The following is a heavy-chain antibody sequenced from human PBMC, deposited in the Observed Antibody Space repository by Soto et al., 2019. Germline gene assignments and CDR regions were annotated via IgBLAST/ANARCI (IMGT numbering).Heavy chain of an antibody. CDR2: ISGSGGST. Sequence: WGSLRLSCAASGFTFSSYAMSWVSQAPGKGLEWVSAISGSGGSTYYADSVKGRFTISRDNSKNTLYLQMNSLRAEDTAVYYCAKDPDNWNYLGVFDYWGQGTLVTVSS. D-gene: IGHD1-7*01. V-gene: IGHV3-23*01. CDR1: GFTFSSYA. J-gene: IGHJ4*02. CDR3: AKDPDNWNYLGVFDY.